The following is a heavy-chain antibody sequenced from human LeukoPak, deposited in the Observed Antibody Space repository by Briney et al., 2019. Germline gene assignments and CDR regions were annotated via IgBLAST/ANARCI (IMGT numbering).Heavy chain of an antibody. V-gene: IGHV1-46*01. CDR2: INPSDGDT. D-gene: IGHD5-24*01. J-gene: IGHJ4*02. Sequence: ASVKVSCKASGYTFTSYYMHWLRQAPGQGLECMGIINPSDGDTNYAQRFQGRVTMTRDTSTSTVYMELSSLRSEDPAVYYCARGGYNSKFDNWGQGTLVTVSS. CDR1: GYTFTSYY. CDR3: ARGGYNSKFDN.